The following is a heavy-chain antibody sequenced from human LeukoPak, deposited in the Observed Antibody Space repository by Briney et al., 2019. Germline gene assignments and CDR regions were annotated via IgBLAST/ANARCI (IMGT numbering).Heavy chain of an antibody. Sequence: SETLSLTCTVSGGPISPYFWSWIRQPPGKALEWIGYISYTGSTNYNPSLQSRVTISVDTSKNQFSLQLTSVTAADTAVYYCARDDYRGVTNFDPWGQGTLVTVSS. V-gene: IGHV4-59*01. CDR1: GGPISPYF. J-gene: IGHJ5*02. CDR3: ARDDYRGVTNFDP. D-gene: IGHD3-10*01. CDR2: ISYTGST.